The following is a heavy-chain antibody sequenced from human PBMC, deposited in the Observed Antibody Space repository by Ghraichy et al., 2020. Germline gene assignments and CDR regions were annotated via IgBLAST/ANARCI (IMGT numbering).Heavy chain of an antibody. CDR2: IGGRGEST. J-gene: IGHJ3*02. CDR1: GFSFINFA. D-gene: IGHD4-17*01. Sequence: GGSLRLSCEASGFSFINFAMTWVRQAPGKGPEWVSSIGGRGESTSYADSVRSRFTISRDNSKNTLYLQMNSLRAEDTAVYYCGRDPNGDYIGAFDMWGQGTKVTVSS. CDR3: GRDPNGDYIGAFDM. V-gene: IGHV3-23*01.